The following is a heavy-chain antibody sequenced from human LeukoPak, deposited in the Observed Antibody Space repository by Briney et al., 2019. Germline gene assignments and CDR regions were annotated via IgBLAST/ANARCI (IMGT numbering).Heavy chain of an antibody. J-gene: IGHJ4*02. CDR1: GGSISSSSYY. V-gene: IGHV4-39*01. Sequence: PSETLPLTCTVSGGSISSSSYYWGWIRQPPGKGLEWIGSIYYSGSTYYNPSLKSRVTISVDTSKNQFSLKLSSVTAADTAVYYCARHGSDYYDWYYFDYWGQGTLVTVSS. CDR3: ARHGSDYYDWYYFDY. D-gene: IGHD3-22*01. CDR2: IYYSGST.